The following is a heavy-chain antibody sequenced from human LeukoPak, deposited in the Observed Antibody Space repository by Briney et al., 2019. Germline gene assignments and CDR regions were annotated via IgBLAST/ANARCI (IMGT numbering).Heavy chain of an antibody. Sequence: SQTLSLTCTVSGDSISSGGYYWSWIRQRPGKGLEWIGYIYYSESTYYNPSLKSRVSISVDTSKNQFSMKLSSVTAADTAVYYCARDPPADVWGQGTTVTVSS. J-gene: IGHJ6*02. V-gene: IGHV4-31*03. CDR2: IYYSEST. CDR3: ARDPPADV. D-gene: IGHD2-2*01. CDR1: GDSISSGGYY.